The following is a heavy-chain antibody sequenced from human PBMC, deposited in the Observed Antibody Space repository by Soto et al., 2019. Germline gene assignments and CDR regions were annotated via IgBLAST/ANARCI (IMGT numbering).Heavy chain of an antibody. CDR2: ISSSSSTI. V-gene: IGHV3-48*01. CDR3: AREEGRLILFDP. CDR1: GFTFSSYS. J-gene: IGHJ5*02. Sequence: EVQLVESGGGLVQPGGSLRLSCAASGFTFSSYSMNWVRQAPGKGLEWVSYISSSSSTIYYADSVKGRITISRDNAKNPMDLLMTSLRAEDTAVYYCAREEGRLILFDPWGQGALVTVA.